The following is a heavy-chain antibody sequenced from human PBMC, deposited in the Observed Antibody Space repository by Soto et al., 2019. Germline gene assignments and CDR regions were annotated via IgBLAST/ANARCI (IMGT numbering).Heavy chain of an antibody. V-gene: IGHV4-34*01. J-gene: IGHJ4*02. D-gene: IGHD3-9*01. CDR3: ARGGPLTGYYRPENDY. CDR1: GGSFSGCY. CDR2: INHSGST. Sequence: SETLSLTFAVYGGSFSGCYWSWIRQPPGKGLEWIGEINHSGSTNYNPSLKSRVTISVDTSKNQFSLKLSSVTAADTAVYYCARGGPLTGYYRPENDYWGQGTLVTVSS.